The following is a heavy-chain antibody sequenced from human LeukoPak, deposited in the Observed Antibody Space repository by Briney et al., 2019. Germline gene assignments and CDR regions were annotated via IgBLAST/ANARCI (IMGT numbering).Heavy chain of an antibody. J-gene: IGHJ5*02. V-gene: IGHV4-59*01. Sequence: SETLSLTCTVSGGSISSYYWSWIRQPPGKGLEWIGYIYYSGSTNYNPSLKSRATISVDTSKNQFSLKLSSVTAADTAVYYCARDLRWVGQWELSGFDPWGQGTLVTVSS. CDR1: GGSISSYY. CDR2: IYYSGST. D-gene: IGHD1-26*01. CDR3: ARDLRWVGQWELSGFDP.